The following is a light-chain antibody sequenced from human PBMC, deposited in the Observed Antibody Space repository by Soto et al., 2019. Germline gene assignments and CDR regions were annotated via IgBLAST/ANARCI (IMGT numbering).Light chain of an antibody. CDR1: QSVSSTH. CDR3: QHFGSSLWT. V-gene: IGKV3-20*01. Sequence: EIVLTQSPGTLSLSPGERATLSCRASQSVSSTHLAWYQQKPGQAPRLLIFGASSRATGTPDRFSGSGSGTDFTLTISRLEPEDFAVYYCQHFGSSLWTFGQGTKVEIK. J-gene: IGKJ1*01. CDR2: GAS.